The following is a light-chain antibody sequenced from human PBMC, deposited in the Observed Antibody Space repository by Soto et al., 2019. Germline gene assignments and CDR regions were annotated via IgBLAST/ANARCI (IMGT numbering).Light chain of an antibody. V-gene: IGLV2-8*01. CDR1: SSDIGGYNY. Sequence: LTQPPSASGSPGQSVTISCTGTSSDIGGYNYVSWYQQHPGKAPKLMIYEVSKRPSGVPDRFSGSRSGNTASLTVSGLQAEDEADYYCSSYAGTNNFVFGTGTKLTVL. J-gene: IGLJ1*01. CDR3: SSYAGTNNFV. CDR2: EVS.